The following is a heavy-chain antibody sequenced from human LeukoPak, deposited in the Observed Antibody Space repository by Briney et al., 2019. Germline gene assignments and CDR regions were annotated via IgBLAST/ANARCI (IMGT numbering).Heavy chain of an antibody. V-gene: IGHV5-51*01. CDR1: GYSFTSYW. Sequence: GESLKISCKGSGYSFTSYWIGWVRQVPGKGLEWMGIIYPGDSDTRYSPSFQGQVTISADKSISTAYLQWSSLKASDTAMYYCARFDYYGSGSSLPFQHWGQGTLVTVSS. J-gene: IGHJ1*01. CDR3: ARFDYYGSGSSLPFQH. D-gene: IGHD3-10*01. CDR2: IYPGDSDT.